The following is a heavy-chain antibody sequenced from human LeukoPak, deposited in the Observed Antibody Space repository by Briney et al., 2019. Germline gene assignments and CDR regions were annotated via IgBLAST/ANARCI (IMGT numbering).Heavy chain of an antibody. D-gene: IGHD3-3*01. Sequence: GGSLRLSCAASGFTFSSYAMSWVRQAPGKGLEWVSAISGSGGSTHYADSVKGRFTISRDNSKNTLYLQMNSLRAEDTAVYYCAKENPYYDFWSGYSRGPFDYWGQGTLVTVSS. CDR1: GFTFSSYA. CDR2: ISGSGGST. CDR3: AKENPYYDFWSGYSRGPFDY. V-gene: IGHV3-23*01. J-gene: IGHJ4*02.